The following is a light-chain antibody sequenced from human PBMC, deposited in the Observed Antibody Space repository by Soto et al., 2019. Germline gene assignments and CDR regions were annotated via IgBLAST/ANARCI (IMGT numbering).Light chain of an antibody. CDR3: QQLDDYTVT. CDR1: QGIRSA. Sequence: AIQLTQSPSSLSASVGDSVTITCRASQGIRSALAWYQQTPGRAPKLLIYDASTLKSGVPSRFSGSRSGTEFTLTVSSLQPEDFATYNCQQLDDYTVTCGPGTKVDF. CDR2: DAS. J-gene: IGKJ3*01. V-gene: IGKV1D-13*01.